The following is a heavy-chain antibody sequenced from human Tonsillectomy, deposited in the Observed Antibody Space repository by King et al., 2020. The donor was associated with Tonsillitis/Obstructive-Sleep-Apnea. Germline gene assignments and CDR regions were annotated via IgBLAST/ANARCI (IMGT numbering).Heavy chain of an antibody. CDR3: AKARGGPEAAAGHFDY. Sequence: VQLVESGGGLVQPGGSLRLSCAASGFTFSSYAMSWVRQAPGKGLEWVSAISGSGGSTYYADSVKGRFTISRDNSKNTLYLQMNSLRAEDTAVYYCAKARGGPEAAAGHFDYWGQGTLVTVSS. CDR2: ISGSGGST. CDR1: GFTFSSYA. J-gene: IGHJ4*02. D-gene: IGHD6-13*01. V-gene: IGHV3-23*04.